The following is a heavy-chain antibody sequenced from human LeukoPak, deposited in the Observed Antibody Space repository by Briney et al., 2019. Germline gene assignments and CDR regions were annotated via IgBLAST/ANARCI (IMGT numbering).Heavy chain of an antibody. CDR1: GASISSYY. J-gene: IGHJ4*02. Sequence: SETLSLTCTVSGASISSYYWSWIRQPPGKGLEWIGYIYYSRSTNYNPSLKSRVTISVDTSKNQFSLKLSSVTAADTAVYYCAGDYYGSGSRDWGQGTLVTVSS. CDR2: IYYSRST. V-gene: IGHV4-59*01. CDR3: AGDYYGSGSRD. D-gene: IGHD3-10*01.